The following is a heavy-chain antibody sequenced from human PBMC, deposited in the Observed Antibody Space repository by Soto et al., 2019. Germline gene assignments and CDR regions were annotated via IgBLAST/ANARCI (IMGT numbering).Heavy chain of an antibody. CDR3: ANPGRVYCSGGTCSNI. J-gene: IGHJ3*02. CDR1: GFTFSNYE. CDR2: ISNNGAHT. V-gene: IGHV3-64*01. Sequence: EAQLVESGGGLVQPGGSLRLSCAASGFTFSNYEMHWVRQAPGKGLEYVSGISNNGAHTDYAKSVKGRFTISRDNSENTLYLQMNSLRAEDTAMYYCANPGRVYCSGGTCSNIWGQGTLVTVSS. D-gene: IGHD2-15*01.